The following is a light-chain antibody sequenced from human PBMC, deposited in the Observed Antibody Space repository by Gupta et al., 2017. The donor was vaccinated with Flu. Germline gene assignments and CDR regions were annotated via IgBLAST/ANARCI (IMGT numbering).Light chain of an antibody. J-gene: IGLJ1*01. CDR3: QSYDSSLSGPSYV. Sequence: QSVLTQPPSVSGAPGQRITISCTGSTPNIGAGYDVQWYQQLPGTAPKLLIYVNNHRPSGVPDRFSGSKSGTSASLAITGLQPEDEADYYCQSYDSSLSGPSYVFGTGTKVTVL. CDR1: TPNIGAGYD. CDR2: VNN. V-gene: IGLV1-40*01.